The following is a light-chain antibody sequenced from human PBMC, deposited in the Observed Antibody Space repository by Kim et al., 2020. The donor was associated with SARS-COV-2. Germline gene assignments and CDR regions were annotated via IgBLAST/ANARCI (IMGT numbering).Light chain of an antibody. J-gene: IGLJ2*01. CDR2: SNN. V-gene: IGLV1-44*01. Sequence: GQRVNISCSGSRSNIGGHSVNWYQQLPATAPKLLIYSNNQRPSGVPDRFSGSKSGTSASLAISGLQSEDEADYYCAAWDDSLNGVVFGGGTQLTVL. CDR1: RSNIGGHS. CDR3: AAWDDSLNGVV.